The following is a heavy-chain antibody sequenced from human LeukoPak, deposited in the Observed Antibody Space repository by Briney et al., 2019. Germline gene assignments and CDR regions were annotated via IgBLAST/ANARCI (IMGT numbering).Heavy chain of an antibody. CDR1: GGSISSYY. CDR3: ARPQRGNDAFDI. CDR2: IYYSGST. J-gene: IGHJ3*02. V-gene: IGHV4-59*08. D-gene: IGHD6-25*01. Sequence: SETLSLTCTVSGGSISSYYWSWIRQPPGKGLEWIGYIYYSGSTNYNPSLKSRVTISVDTSKNQFSLKLSSVTAADTAVYYCARPQRGNDAFDIWGQGTMVTVSS.